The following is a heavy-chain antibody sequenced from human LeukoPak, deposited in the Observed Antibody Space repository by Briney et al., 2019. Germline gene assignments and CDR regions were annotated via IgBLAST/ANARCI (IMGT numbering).Heavy chain of an antibody. CDR2: INPNSGGT. CDR1: GYTFTGYY. CDR3: ARDFRAAMVSDWFDP. V-gene: IGHV1-2*02. Sequence: ASVKVSCKASGYTFTGYYIHWVRQAPGQGLEWMGWINPNSGGTNYAQKFQGRVTMTRDTSISTAYMELSRLRSDDTAVYYCARDFRAAMVSDWFDPWGQGTLVTVSS. J-gene: IGHJ5*02. D-gene: IGHD5-18*01.